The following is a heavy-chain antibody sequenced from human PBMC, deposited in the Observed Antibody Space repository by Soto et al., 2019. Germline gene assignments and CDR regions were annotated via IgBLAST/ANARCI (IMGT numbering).Heavy chain of an antibody. CDR1: GFNIINQA. D-gene: IGHD6-13*01. V-gene: IGHV3-23*01. Sequence: EVHLLESGGGLVQPGGSLRLSCVVSGFNIINQALSWVRQTPGRGLQWVSAISGGGERTSYADSVKGRFTISRDNSKNTMYLQMDSLTAADTAVYYCANGGGRYSSTWGLRGDVRWGQGTLVTVSS. CDR2: ISGGGERT. CDR3: ANGGGRYSSTWGLRGDVR. J-gene: IGHJ4*02.